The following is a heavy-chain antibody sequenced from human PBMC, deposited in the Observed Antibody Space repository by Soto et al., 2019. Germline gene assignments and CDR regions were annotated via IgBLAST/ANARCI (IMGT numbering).Heavy chain of an antibody. V-gene: IGHV3-33*08. CDR2: IWYDGSNK. CDR3: ARDGGGNPPALWYFDY. J-gene: IGHJ4*02. CDR1: GLTFSSYS. Sequence: VRSLRHSCAASGLTFSSYSMSWVRQATGKGLEWVSVIWYDGSNKYYADSVKGRFTISRDNSKNTLYLQMNSLRAEDTAVYYCARDGGGNPPALWYFDYWGQGTLVTVSS. D-gene: IGHD2-15*01.